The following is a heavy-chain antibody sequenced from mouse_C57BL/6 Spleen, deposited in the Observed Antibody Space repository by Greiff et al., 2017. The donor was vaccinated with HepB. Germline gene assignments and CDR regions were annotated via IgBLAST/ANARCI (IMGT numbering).Heavy chain of an antibody. CDR2: IWSGGST. CDR1: GFSLTSYG. V-gene: IGHV2-2*01. CDR3: ARIYGSSLYYYAMDY. J-gene: IGHJ4*01. D-gene: IGHD1-1*01. Sequence: QVQLKQSGPGLVQPSQSLSITCTVSGFSLTSYGVHWVRQSPGKGLEWLGVIWSGGSTDYNAAFISRLSISKDNSKSQVFFKMNSLQADDTAIYYCARIYGSSLYYYAMDYWGQGTSVTVSS.